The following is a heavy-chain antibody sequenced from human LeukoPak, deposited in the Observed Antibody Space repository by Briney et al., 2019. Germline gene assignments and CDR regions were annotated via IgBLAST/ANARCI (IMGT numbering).Heavy chain of an antibody. D-gene: IGHD4-11*01. V-gene: IGHV4-38-2*02. Sequence: SGTLSLTCSVSGYSISSGYYWGWIRQSPGKGLEWIGTIYHGGSTDYNPSLKGRATISIDTSKNQFSLRLTSVTASDTAVYHCARDDYLNWFDPWGQGTLVTVSS. CDR1: GYSISSGYY. CDR3: ARDDYLNWFDP. CDR2: IYHGGST. J-gene: IGHJ5*02.